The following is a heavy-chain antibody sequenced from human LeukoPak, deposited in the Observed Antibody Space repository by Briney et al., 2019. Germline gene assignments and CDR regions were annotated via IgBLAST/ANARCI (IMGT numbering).Heavy chain of an antibody. Sequence: SETLSLTCAVYGGSFSGYYWSWIRQPPGKGLEWIGEINHSGSTNYNPSLKSRVTISVDTSKNQFSLKLSSVTAADTAVYYCARGYQLGSYLWFDPWGQGTLVTVSS. J-gene: IGHJ5*02. V-gene: IGHV4-34*01. D-gene: IGHD2-2*01. CDR3: ARGYQLGSYLWFDP. CDR2: INHSGST. CDR1: GGSFSGYY.